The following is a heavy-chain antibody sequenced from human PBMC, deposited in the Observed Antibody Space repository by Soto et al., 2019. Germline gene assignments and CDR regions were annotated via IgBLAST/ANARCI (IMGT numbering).Heavy chain of an antibody. V-gene: IGHV3-30*18. CDR2: ISYDGSNK. J-gene: IGHJ6*02. D-gene: IGHD3-3*01. CDR1: GFTFSSYG. Sequence: GGSLRLSCAASGFTFSSYGMHWVRQAPGKGLEWVAVISYDGSNKYYADSVKGRFTISRDNSKNTLYLQMNSLRAEDTAVYYCAKERNPFGVVSMDVWGQGTTVTVSS. CDR3: AKERNPFGVVSMDV.